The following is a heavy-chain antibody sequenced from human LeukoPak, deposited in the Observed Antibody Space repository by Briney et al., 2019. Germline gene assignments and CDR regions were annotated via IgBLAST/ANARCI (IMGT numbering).Heavy chain of an antibody. V-gene: IGHV4-59*03. CDR2: IYYSGST. Sequence: SETLSLTCTVSGASISSYYWSWIRQPPGKGLEWIGYIYYSGSTNHNPSLKSRVTISVDTSKNQFSLKLSSVTAADTAVYYCATTTHDFYYYYYMDVWGKGTTVTVSS. D-gene: IGHD1-1*01. CDR1: GASISSYY. CDR3: ATTTHDFYYYYYMDV. J-gene: IGHJ6*03.